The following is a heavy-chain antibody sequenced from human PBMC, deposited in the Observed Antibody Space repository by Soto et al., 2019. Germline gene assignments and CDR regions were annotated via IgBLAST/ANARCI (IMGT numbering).Heavy chain of an antibody. CDR3: ARVIVATIRGYYYGMDV. Sequence: SETLSLACAVYGGSFSGYYWSWIRQPPGKGLEWIGEINHSGSTNYNPCLKSRVTISVDTSKNQFTLKLSSVTAADTAVYYCARVIVATIRGYYYGMDVWGQGTTVTVSS. CDR2: INHSGST. CDR1: GGSFSGYY. J-gene: IGHJ6*02. D-gene: IGHD5-12*01. V-gene: IGHV4-34*01.